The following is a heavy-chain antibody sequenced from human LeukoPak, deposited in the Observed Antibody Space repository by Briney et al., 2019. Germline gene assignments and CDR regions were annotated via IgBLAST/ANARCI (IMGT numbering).Heavy chain of an antibody. D-gene: IGHD2-2*01. CDR1: CGFIRFYY. V-gene: IGHV4-59*07. CDR3: ARSPPYCSSTSCWFDP. CDR2: IYYSGST. Sequence: SDPLSLTRTVCCGFIRFYYWSGLPQPPGKGLEWIGNIYYSGSTIHNLPLKSRVTISVDTSENQFSLKVSSVTAADTAVYYCARSPPYCSSTSCWFDPWGQGTLVTVSS. J-gene: IGHJ5*02.